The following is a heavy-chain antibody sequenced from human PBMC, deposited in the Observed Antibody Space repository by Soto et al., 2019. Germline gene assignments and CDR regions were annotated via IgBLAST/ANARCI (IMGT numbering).Heavy chain of an antibody. CDR3: ASRGDHYYYGLDV. D-gene: IGHD2-21*02. CDR1: ESTFSTYE. Sequence: GGSLRLSCAASESTFSTYEMNWVRQAPGKGLEWVSYITSGGDIKYYADSVKGRFTISRDNAKNSLYLQMNSLGVEDTAVYYCASRGDHYYYGLDVWGQGTTVTVSS. CDR2: ITSGGDIK. J-gene: IGHJ6*02. V-gene: IGHV3-48*03.